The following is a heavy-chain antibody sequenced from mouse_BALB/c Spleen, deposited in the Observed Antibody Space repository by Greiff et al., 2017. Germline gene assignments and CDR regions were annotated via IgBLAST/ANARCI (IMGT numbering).Heavy chain of an antibody. V-gene: IGHV1-4*02. Sequence: QVQLQQSAAELARPGASVKMSCKASGYTFTSYTMHWVKQRPGQGLEWIGYINPSSGYTEYNQKFKSKATLTVDNSSSTAYMELRSLTSEDSAVYYCARNYYGSSYWYFDVWGAGTTVTVSS. CDR1: GYTFTSYT. D-gene: IGHD1-1*01. CDR3: ARNYYGSSYWYFDV. J-gene: IGHJ1*01. CDR2: INPSSGYT.